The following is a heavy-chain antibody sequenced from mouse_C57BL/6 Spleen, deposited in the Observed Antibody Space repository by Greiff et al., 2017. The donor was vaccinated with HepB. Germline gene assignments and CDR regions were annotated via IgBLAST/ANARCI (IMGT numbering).Heavy chain of an antibody. J-gene: IGHJ3*01. CDR2: INYDGSST. V-gene: IGHV5-16*01. D-gene: IGHD3-2*02. CDR3: ARDHDSSGYTWFAY. CDR1: GFTFSDYY. Sequence: EVKLMESEGGLVQPGSSMKLSCTASGFTFSDYYMAWVRQVPEKGLEWVANINYDGSSTYYLDSLKSRFIISRDNAKNILYLQMSSLKSEDTATYYCARDHDSSGYTWFAYWGQGTLVTVSA.